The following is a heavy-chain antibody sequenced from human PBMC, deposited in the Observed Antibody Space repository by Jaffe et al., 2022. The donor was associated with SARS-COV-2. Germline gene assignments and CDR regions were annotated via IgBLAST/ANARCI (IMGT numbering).Heavy chain of an antibody. J-gene: IGHJ6*03. V-gene: IGHV3-21*01. CDR3: ARDLTPSTVTYYYYYYMDV. D-gene: IGHD4-17*01. CDR1: GFTFSSYS. Sequence: EVQLVESGGGLVKPGGSLRLSCAASGFTFSSYSMNWVRQAPGKGLEWVSSISSSSSYIYYADSVKGRFTISRDNAKNSLYLQMNSLRAEDTAVYYCARDLTPSTVTYYYYYYMDVWGKGTTVTVSS. CDR2: ISSSSSYI.